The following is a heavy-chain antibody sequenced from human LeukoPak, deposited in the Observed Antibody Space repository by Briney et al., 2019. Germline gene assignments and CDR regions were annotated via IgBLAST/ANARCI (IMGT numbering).Heavy chain of an antibody. V-gene: IGHV3-7*05. Sequence: GGFLRLSCAASGFTFRSYWMSWVRQAPGKGLEWVANLKQDGSEEIYVDSVKGRFTISRDNAENSLFLQMNSLRVEDTAVYYCARDPYSGSYGAFDTWGQGTMVTVS. CDR3: ARDPYSGSYGAFDT. D-gene: IGHD1-26*01. J-gene: IGHJ3*02. CDR2: LKQDGSEE. CDR1: GFTFRSYW.